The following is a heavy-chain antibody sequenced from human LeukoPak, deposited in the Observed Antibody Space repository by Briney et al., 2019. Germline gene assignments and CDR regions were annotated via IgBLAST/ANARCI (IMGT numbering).Heavy chain of an antibody. CDR3: ATDHTTWGSSWYSTPLYYYYGMDV. D-gene: IGHD6-13*01. CDR1: GFTVSSNY. V-gene: IGHV3-53*01. J-gene: IGHJ6*02. CDR2: IYSGGST. Sequence: GGSLRLSCAASGFTVSSNYMSWVRQAPGKGLEWVSVIYSGGSTHYADSVKGRFTISRDNSKNTLYLQMNSLRAEDTAVYYCATDHTTWGSSWYSTPLYYYYGMDVWGQGTTVTVSS.